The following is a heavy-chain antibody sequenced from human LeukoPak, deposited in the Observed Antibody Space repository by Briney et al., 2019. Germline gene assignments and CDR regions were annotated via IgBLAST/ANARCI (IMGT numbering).Heavy chain of an antibody. CDR2: IYYSGSI. J-gene: IGHJ4*02. Sequence: PETLSLTCSVSGGSIRSYYWNWIRQSPGKGLEWIGYIYYSGSINYNPSFKSRVTMSVDTSKNQFSLKLHSVTAADTAMYYCARSLGITSLDYWGQGMLVTVSS. D-gene: IGHD1-14*01. CDR1: GGSIRSYY. V-gene: IGHV4-59*01. CDR3: ARSLGITSLDY.